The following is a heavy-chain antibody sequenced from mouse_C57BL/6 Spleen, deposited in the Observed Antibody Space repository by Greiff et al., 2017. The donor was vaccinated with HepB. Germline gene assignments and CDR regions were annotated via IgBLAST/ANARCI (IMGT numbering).Heavy chain of an antibody. CDR2: IHPNSGST. D-gene: IGHD2-4*01. Sequence: QVQLQQPGAELVKPGASVKLSCKASGYTLTSYWMHWVKQRPGQGLEWIGMIHPNSGSTNYNEKFKSKATLTVDKSSSTAYMQLSSLTSEDSAVYYCARSGYDYDEGAWFAYWGQGTLVTVSA. CDR1: GYTLTSYW. V-gene: IGHV1-64*01. CDR3: ARSGYDYDEGAWFAY. J-gene: IGHJ3*01.